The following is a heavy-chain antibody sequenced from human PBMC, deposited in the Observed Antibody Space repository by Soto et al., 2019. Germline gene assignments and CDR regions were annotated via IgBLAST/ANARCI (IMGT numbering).Heavy chain of an antibody. J-gene: IGHJ6*02. CDR1: GGSVSSGSYY. Sequence: SETLSLTCTVSGGSVSSGSYYWSWIRQPPGKGLEWIGYIYYSGSTNYNPSLKSRVTISVDTSKNQFSLKLSSVTAADTAVYYCARDYTAMVDYYYGMDFWGQGTTVTVSS. CDR3: ARDYTAMVDYYYGMDF. CDR2: IYYSGST. D-gene: IGHD5-18*01. V-gene: IGHV4-61*01.